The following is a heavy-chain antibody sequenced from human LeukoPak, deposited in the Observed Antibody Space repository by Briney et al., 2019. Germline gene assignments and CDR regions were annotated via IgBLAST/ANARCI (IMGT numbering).Heavy chain of an antibody. J-gene: IGHJ4*02. CDR1: GFTFSSYA. Sequence: GGSLRLSCAASGFTFSSYAMHWVRQAPGKGLEWVAVISYDGSNKYYADSVKGRFTISRDNSKDTLYLQMNSLRAEDTAVYYCAREGIAAAGENGHFDYWGQGTLVTVSS. V-gene: IGHV3-30*04. D-gene: IGHD6-13*01. CDR2: ISYDGSNK. CDR3: AREGIAAAGENGHFDY.